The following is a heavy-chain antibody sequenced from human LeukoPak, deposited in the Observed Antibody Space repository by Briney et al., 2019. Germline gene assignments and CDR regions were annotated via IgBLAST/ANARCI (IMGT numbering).Heavy chain of an antibody. J-gene: IGHJ4*02. CDR2: ISYSGGST. Sequence: GGSLRLTCAVSGITLSNYCMSWVRQAPGKGLEWVAGISYSGGSTKYADSEKGRITISRDNPKNTLYLQMNSLRVEDTAVYFCAKRGVVIRVILVGFHKQAYYFDSWGQGALVTVSS. CDR1: GITLSNYC. CDR3: AKRGVVIRVILVGFHKQAYYFDS. V-gene: IGHV3-23*01. D-gene: IGHD3-22*01.